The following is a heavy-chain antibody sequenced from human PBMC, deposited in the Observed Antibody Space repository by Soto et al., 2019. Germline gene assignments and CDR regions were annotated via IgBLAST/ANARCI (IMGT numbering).Heavy chain of an antibody. CDR2: INYSGST. D-gene: IGHD3-10*01. Sequence: QPQLQESGPGLVKPSETLSLTCTVSGASISTSYNYWGWIRQPPGKGLEWIGSINYSGSTYYNPSLESRLTISIDXXXXXXXXXXXXXXXXXXXXXXXXXXPTGLWFGDGPDHWGQGTLVTVSS. CDR1: GASISTSYNY. J-gene: IGHJ4*02. V-gene: IGHV4-39*01. CDR3: XXXPTGLWFGDGPDH.